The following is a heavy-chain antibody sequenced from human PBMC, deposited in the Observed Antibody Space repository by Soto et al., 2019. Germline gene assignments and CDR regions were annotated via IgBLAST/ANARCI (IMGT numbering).Heavy chain of an antibody. CDR1: GFTLSVYA. J-gene: IGHJ6*03. Sequence: HPGGSLRLSCAASGFTLSVYAMDWFRQAPGKGLEYVSGISSNGVGTYYANSVQGRFTISRDNSKNTVYLQMGSLRPEDTAVYYCARTHLRYFDWLSRMEYYMDVWGKGTTVTVSS. D-gene: IGHD3-9*01. CDR2: ISSNGVGT. V-gene: IGHV3-64*01. CDR3: ARTHLRYFDWLSRMEYYMDV.